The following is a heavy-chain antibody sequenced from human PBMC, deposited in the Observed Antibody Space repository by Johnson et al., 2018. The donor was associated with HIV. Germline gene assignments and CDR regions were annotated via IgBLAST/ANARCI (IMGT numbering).Heavy chain of an antibody. D-gene: IGHD6-13*01. J-gene: IGHJ3*02. CDR2: IKQDGSED. V-gene: IGHV3-7*03. CDR3: ARDGVYSSPHDAFDI. Sequence: EQLVESGGGLVQPGGSLRLSCAASRITFSRYWMTWVRQAPGKGLEWVANIKQDGSEDYYVDSLKGRFTISRDNAQNLLYLQMENLRAEDSAIYYCARDGVYSSPHDAFDIWGQGTTVTVSS. CDR1: RITFSRYW.